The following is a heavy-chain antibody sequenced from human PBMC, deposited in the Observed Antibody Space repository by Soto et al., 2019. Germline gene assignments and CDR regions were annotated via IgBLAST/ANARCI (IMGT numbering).Heavy chain of an antibody. CDR1: GYTFTSYA. CDR3: ARVFRGGDADWFDP. V-gene: IGHV1-3*01. Sequence: QVQLVQSGAEVKKPGASVKVSCKASGYTFTSYAMHWVRQAPGQRLEWMAWINAGNGNTKYSQKFQGRVTITRDTSASRAYMELSSLRSEDTAVYYCARVFRGGDADWFDPWGQGTLVTVSS. D-gene: IGHD2-21*02. CDR2: INAGNGNT. J-gene: IGHJ5*02.